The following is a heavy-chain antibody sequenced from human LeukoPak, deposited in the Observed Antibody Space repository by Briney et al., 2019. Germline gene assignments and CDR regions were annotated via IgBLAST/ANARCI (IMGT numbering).Heavy chain of an antibody. CDR1: GITFSSYS. CDR2: ISSASSTM. D-gene: IGHD6-6*01. Sequence: PGGSLRLSCAASGITFSSYSMNWGRQAPGKGLEWVSYISSASSTMYYADSVRGRFTISRDNAKNSLYLQMNSPRAEDTAGYYCASGVWGSSSRYFDHWGQGTLVTVSP. CDR3: ASGVWGSSSRYFDH. J-gene: IGHJ4*02. V-gene: IGHV3-48*01.